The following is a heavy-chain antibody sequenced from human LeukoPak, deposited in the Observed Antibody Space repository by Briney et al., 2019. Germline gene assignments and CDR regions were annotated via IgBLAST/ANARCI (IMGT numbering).Heavy chain of an antibody. CDR3: LTLVRGGIDY. CDR1: GLTFSSYS. CDR2: ISSSSSTI. J-gene: IGHJ4*02. D-gene: IGHD3-10*01. Sequence: GGSLRLSCAASGLTFSSYSMNWVRKAPGKGLEWVSYISSSSSTIYYADSVKGRFTISRDKSKNTLDLQMNSLRAEDTAVYYCLTLVRGGIDYWGQGTLVTVSS. V-gene: IGHV3-48*01.